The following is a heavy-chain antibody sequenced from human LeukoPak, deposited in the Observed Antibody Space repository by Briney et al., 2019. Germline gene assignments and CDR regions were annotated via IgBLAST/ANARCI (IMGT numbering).Heavy chain of an antibody. CDR2: INAGHGNT. V-gene: IGHV1-3*01. D-gene: IGHD1-14*01. CDR1: GGTFSNYA. CDR3: ARGAGFAEPLPDY. J-gene: IGHJ4*02. Sequence: ASVKVSCKASGGTFSNYAISWVRQAPGQGLEWMGWINAGHGNTKYSQKFQARVSITRDTSASTAYMELRSLRSEDTAVYYCARGAGFAEPLPDYWGQGTLVTVSS.